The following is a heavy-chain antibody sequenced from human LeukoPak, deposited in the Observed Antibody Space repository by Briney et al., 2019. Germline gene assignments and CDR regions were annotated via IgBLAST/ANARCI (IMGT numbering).Heavy chain of an antibody. V-gene: IGHV3-30-3*01. D-gene: IGHD4-17*01. Sequence: GRSLRLSCAASGFTFSSYAMHWVRQAPGKGLEWVAVISYDGSNKYYADSVKGRFTISRDNSKNTLYLQMNSLRAEDTAVYYCARTTPVRYYFDYWGQGTLVTVSS. CDR2: ISYDGSNK. J-gene: IGHJ4*02. CDR1: GFTFSSYA. CDR3: ARTTPVRYYFDY.